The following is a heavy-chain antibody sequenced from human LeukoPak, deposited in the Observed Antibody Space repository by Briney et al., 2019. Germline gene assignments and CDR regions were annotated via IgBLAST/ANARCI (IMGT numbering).Heavy chain of an antibody. CDR1: GGSISSYY. CDR3: ARGVGGSSY. J-gene: IGHJ4*02. V-gene: IGHV4-59*01. Sequence: PSETLSLTCTVSGGSISSYYWSWIRQPPGKGLEWIGYIYYSGSTNYSPSLKSRVTISVDTSKNQFSLKLSSVTAADTAVYYCARGVGGSSYWGQGTLVTVSS. D-gene: IGHD1-26*01. CDR2: IYYSGST.